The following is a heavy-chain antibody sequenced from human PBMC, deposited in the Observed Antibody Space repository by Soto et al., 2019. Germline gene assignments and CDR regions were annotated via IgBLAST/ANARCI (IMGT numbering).Heavy chain of an antibody. Sequence: SETLSLTCTVSGGSISSYYWSWIRQPPGKGLEWIGYTYYSGSTNYNPSLKSRVTISVDTSKNQFSLKLSSVTAADTAVYYCAGFYGDYHGYWGHGTLVTVSS. CDR3: AGFYGDYHGY. V-gene: IGHV4-59*08. CDR1: GGSISSYY. D-gene: IGHD4-17*01. J-gene: IGHJ4*01. CDR2: TYYSGST.